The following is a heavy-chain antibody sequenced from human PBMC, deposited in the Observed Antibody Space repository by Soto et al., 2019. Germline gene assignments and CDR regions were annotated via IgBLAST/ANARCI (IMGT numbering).Heavy chain of an antibody. D-gene: IGHD3-10*01. CDR2: IYHSGST. CDR1: GGSISSGGYS. Sequence: SETLSLTCAVSGGSISSGGYSWSWIRQPPGKGLEWIGYIYHSGSTYYNPSLKSRVTISVDRSKNQFSLKLSSVTAADTAVYYCARGPTGSYYPNWFAPWGQGTLVTVSS. V-gene: IGHV4-30-2*01. J-gene: IGHJ5*02. CDR3: ARGPTGSYYPNWFAP.